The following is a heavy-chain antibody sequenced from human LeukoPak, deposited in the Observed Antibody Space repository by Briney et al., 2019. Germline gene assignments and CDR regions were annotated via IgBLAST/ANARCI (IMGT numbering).Heavy chain of an antibody. CDR3: ARVVADSGYSSSWYQGGAFDI. CDR1: GGTFSSYA. V-gene: IGHV1-69*01. CDR2: IIPIFGTA. Sequence: ASVKVSCKASGGTFSSYAISWVRQAPGQGLEWMGGIIPIFGTANYAQKFQGRVTITADEYASTAYMELSSLRSEDTAVYYCARVVADSGYSSSWYQGGAFDIWGQGTMVTVSS. J-gene: IGHJ3*02. D-gene: IGHD6-13*01.